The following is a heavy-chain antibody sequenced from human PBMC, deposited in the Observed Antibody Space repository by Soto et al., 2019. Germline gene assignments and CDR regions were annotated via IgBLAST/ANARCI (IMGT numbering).Heavy chain of an antibody. V-gene: IGHV4-39*01. J-gene: IGHJ4*02. Sequence: SETLSLTCAVSGLSINSNYFWGWIRQTPGRGLEWIGSIYFGGNTYYTPSLKSRVTISADMSKNQFSLELGSVTAADTAVYYCVGSGYSPFDYWGQGTLVTVSS. CDR1: GLSINSNYF. D-gene: IGHD3-22*01. CDR3: VGSGYSPFDY. CDR2: IYFGGNT.